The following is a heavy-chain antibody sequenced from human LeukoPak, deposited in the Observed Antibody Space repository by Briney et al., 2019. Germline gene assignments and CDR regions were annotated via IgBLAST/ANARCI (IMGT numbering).Heavy chain of an antibody. J-gene: IGHJ3*02. Sequence: GGSQRLSCAASGFTFSNYSMNWVRQAPGKGLEWVSYISRSSSIIYYADSVKGRFTISRDNAKNSLYLQMNSLRAEDTAVYYCARAKRNAFDIWGQGTMVTVSS. CDR3: ARAKRNAFDI. V-gene: IGHV3-48*01. CDR2: ISRSSSII. CDR1: GFTFSNYS.